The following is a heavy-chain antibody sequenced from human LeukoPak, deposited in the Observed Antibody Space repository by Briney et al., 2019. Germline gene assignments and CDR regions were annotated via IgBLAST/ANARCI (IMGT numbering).Heavy chain of an antibody. J-gene: IGHJ4*02. CDR1: RFTFSDYY. CDR2: ISGTADDI. V-gene: IGHV3-11*01. D-gene: IGHD6-19*01. Sequence: GGSLRFSCEASRFTFSDYYMSWIRQTPGKGLEWISYISGTADDIYHADSVKGRFTISRDNANNSLYLQMNSLRVEDTAVYYCARGVAGRGDYWGQGTLVTVSS. CDR3: ARGVAGRGDY.